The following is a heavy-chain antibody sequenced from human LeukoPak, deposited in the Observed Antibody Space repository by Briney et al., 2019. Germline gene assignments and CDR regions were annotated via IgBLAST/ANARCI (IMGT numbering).Heavy chain of an antibody. Sequence: ASVKVSCKTSGYSFIQYYMHWVRQAPGQGLEWMGIINPSSGTTTYAQKFQGRVTMTRHTSTRTVYMDLSSLRSDDTAVYYCAKASYYYDSSGYSGASDYWGQGTLVTVSS. V-gene: IGHV1-46*01. J-gene: IGHJ4*02. CDR2: INPSSGTT. D-gene: IGHD3-22*01. CDR3: AKASYYYDSSGYSGASDY. CDR1: GYSFIQYY.